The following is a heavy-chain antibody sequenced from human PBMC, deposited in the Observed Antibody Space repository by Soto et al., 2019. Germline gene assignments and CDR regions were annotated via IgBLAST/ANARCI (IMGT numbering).Heavy chain of an antibody. V-gene: IGHV1-18*01. CDR2: ISAYNGNT. Sequence: QVQLVQSGAEVKKPGASVKVSCKASGYTFTSYGISWVRQAPGQGLEWMGWISAYNGNTNYAQKLQGRVTMTTDTSTSTAYMELRSLRSDDTAVYYCGRSGDVLRYFDWLSALDYWGQGTLVTVSS. D-gene: IGHD3-9*01. J-gene: IGHJ4*02. CDR3: GRSGDVLRYFDWLSALDY. CDR1: GYTFTSYG.